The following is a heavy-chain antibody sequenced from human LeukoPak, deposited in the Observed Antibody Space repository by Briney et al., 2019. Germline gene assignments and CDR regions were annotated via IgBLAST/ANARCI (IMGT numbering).Heavy chain of an antibody. CDR3: ARRRMVYANYYYFYYMDV. CDR2: INHSGST. CDR1: GGSFSGYY. J-gene: IGHJ6*03. D-gene: IGHD2-8*01. Sequence: KSSETLSLTCAVYGGSFSGYYWNWIRQPPGKGLEWIGEINHSGSTNYNPSLKSRVSISVDTSKNQFFLKLSSVTAADTAVYFCARRRMVYANYYYFYYMDVWGKGTTVTVSS. V-gene: IGHV4-34*01.